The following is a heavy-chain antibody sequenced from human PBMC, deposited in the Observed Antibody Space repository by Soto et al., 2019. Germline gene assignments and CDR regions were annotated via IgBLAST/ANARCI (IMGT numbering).Heavy chain of an antibody. J-gene: IGHJ6*02. D-gene: IGHD2-21*01. CDR2: IIPMFGTA. Sequence: SVTLSCKAAGGTFSSYAISWVRQAPGQGLEWMGGIIPMFGTANYAQKFQGRVTITADESTSTAYMELSSLRSEDTAVYYCARARAARGEYYYYSYGMYVWGQGTT. CDR1: GGTFSSYA. CDR3: ARARAARGEYYYYSYGMYV. V-gene: IGHV1-69*13.